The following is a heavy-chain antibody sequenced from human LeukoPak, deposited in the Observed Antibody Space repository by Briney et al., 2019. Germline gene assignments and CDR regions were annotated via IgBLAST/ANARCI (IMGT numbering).Heavy chain of an antibody. Sequence: GGSPRLSCSASGLSSISNDVHCGRHPAGGGLEWVSSVGTAGDTYYHGSVKGRFTISRENAKNSLYLQMNSLRAGDTAVDYCARAALDYGGFGSVGIRRGLYYYYGMDVWGQGTTVTVSS. CDR2: VGTAGDT. CDR1: GLSSISND. CDR3: ARAALDYGGFGSVGIRRGLYYYYGMDV. D-gene: IGHD4-23*01. V-gene: IGHV3-13*01. J-gene: IGHJ6*02.